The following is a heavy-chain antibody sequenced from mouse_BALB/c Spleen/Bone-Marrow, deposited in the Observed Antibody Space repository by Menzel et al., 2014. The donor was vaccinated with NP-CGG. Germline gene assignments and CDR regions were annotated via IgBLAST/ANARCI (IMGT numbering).Heavy chain of an antibody. CDR1: GYTFSSYW. CDR3: ARRGYDGYH. Sequence: QVQLQQPGAELMKPGASVKISCKATGYTFSSYWIEWVKQRPGHGLEWIGETLPGSGSTNYNEKFKGKATFTADTSSNTAYMQLSSLTSEDSAVYYCARRGYDGYHWGQGTTLTVSS. V-gene: IGHV1-9*01. D-gene: IGHD2-3*01. J-gene: IGHJ2*01. CDR2: TLPGSGST.